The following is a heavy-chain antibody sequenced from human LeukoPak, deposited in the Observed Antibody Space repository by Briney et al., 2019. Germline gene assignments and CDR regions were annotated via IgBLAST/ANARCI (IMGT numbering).Heavy chain of an antibody. CDR2: ININTGKP. Sequence: ASVKVSCTTSGYTFSNYAMNWVRQAPGQGLEWMGWININTGKPTYAQGITGRFVFSLDTSVTSAYLQIRSLKAVDTAVYFCAKDGAGGCGSFLFGYWGQGTLVPVSS. CDR1: GYTFSNYA. D-gene: IGHD2-21*01. J-gene: IGHJ4*02. CDR3: AKDGAGGCGSFLFGY. V-gene: IGHV7-4-1*01.